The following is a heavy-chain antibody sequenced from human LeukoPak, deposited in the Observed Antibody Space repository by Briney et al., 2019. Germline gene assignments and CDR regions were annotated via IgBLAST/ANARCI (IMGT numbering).Heavy chain of an antibody. Sequence: ASVKVSCKASGYTFTSYDINWVRQATGQGLEWMGWMNPNSGNTGYAQKFQGRVTMTRDTSVSTAYMELSRLRSDDTAVYYCAREKKDYDSSGYDYWGQGTLVTVSS. CDR3: AREKKDYDSSGYDY. CDR2: MNPNSGNT. J-gene: IGHJ4*02. D-gene: IGHD3-22*01. CDR1: GYTFTSYD. V-gene: IGHV1-8*01.